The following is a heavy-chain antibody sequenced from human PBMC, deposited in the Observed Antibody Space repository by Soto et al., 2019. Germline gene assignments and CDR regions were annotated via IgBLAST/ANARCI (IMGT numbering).Heavy chain of an antibody. CDR2: IYSGGGT. CDR1: GFTVSSDS. J-gene: IGHJ6*02. Sequence: VHLVETGGGLIQPGGSLRLSCAASGFTVSSDSMSWVRQAPGKGLEWVSAIYSGGGTYYADSVKGRFTISRDNSKNTLYLQMNSLRDEDTAVYYCARAGVVANFYFYYGIDVWGQGTTVTVSS. CDR3: ARAGVVANFYFYYGIDV. D-gene: IGHD2-15*01. V-gene: IGHV3-53*02.